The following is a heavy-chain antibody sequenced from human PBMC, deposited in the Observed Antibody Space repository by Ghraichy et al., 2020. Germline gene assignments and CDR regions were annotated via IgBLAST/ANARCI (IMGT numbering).Heavy chain of an antibody. V-gene: IGHV3-23*01. CDR2: IIGSGGHT. CDR3: AKPSSVTGTLDAFDI. CDR1: GFAFSNYA. Sequence: LTCAASGFAFSNYAMSWVRQAPGKGLEWVSTIIGSGGHTYYADSVKGRFTISRDNSKDTVYLQMNSLRGEDTAVYSCAKPSSVTGTLDAFDIWGQGTMVSVSS. J-gene: IGHJ3*02. D-gene: IGHD1-7*01.